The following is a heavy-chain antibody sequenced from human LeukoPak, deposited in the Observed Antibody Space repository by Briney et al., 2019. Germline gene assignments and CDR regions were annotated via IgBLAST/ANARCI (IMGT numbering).Heavy chain of an antibody. D-gene: IGHD3-10*01. CDR3: ARVSRFYGSGSREPAFDY. J-gene: IGHJ4*02. CDR2: IYYSGST. Sequence: SETLSLTCTVSGGSISSGGYYWSWIRQHPGTGLEWIGYIYYSGSTYYNPSLKSRVTISVDTSKNQFSLKLSSVTAADTAVYYCARVSRFYGSGSREPAFDYWGQGTLVTVSS. V-gene: IGHV4-31*03. CDR1: GGSISSGGYY.